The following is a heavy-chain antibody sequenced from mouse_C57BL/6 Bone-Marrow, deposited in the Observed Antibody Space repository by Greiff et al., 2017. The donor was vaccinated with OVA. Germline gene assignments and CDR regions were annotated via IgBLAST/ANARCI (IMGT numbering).Heavy chain of an antibody. J-gene: IGHJ3*01. CDR3: ASVLGFAY. D-gene: IGHD4-1*01. V-gene: IGHV2-2*01. CDR1: GFSLTSYG. CDR2: IWRGGST. Sequence: VQLQQSGPGLVQPSQSLSITCTVSGFSLTSYGVHWVRQSPGKGLEWLGVIWRGGSTDYNAAFISRLSISKDNSKSQVFFKMNSLQADDTAIYYCASVLGFAYWGQGTLVTVSA.